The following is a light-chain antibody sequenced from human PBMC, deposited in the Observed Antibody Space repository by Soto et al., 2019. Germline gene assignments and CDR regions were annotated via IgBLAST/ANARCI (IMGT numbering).Light chain of an antibody. CDR1: QSVSSY. Sequence: EIVLTQSPATLSLSPGERATLSCRASQSVSSYLAWYQQKPGQAPRLLIYDASNRATGIPARFSGSGSGTDFTLTFICLEPEDFAVYYCQQRSNWPPLLTFGGGTKVDIK. V-gene: IGKV3-11*01. CDR2: DAS. CDR3: QQRSNWPPLLT. J-gene: IGKJ4*01.